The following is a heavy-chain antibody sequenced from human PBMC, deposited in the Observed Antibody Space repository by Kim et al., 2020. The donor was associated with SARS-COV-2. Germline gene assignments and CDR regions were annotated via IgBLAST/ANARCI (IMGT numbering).Heavy chain of an antibody. CDR3: TTQLGVENYDYYGMDV. V-gene: IGHV3-15*01. D-gene: IGHD1-1*01. Sequence: GGSLRLSCAASGFTFSNAWMSWVRQAPGKGLEWVGRIKSKTDGGTTDYAAPVKGRFTISRDDSKNTLYLQMNSLKTEDTAVYYCTTQLGVENYDYYGMDVWGQGTTVTVSS. CDR1: GFTFSNAW. J-gene: IGHJ6*02. CDR2: IKSKTDGGTT.